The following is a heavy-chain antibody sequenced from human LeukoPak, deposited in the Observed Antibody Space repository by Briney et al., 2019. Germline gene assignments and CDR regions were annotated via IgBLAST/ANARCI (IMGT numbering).Heavy chain of an antibody. CDR3: AKRGIVIRAVIIIGFHKEAYYFDY. Sequence: GGSLRLSCVASGITLSNYGMSWVRQAPGKGLEWVSGISERGGSTNYADSVKGRFIISRDTSKNTVYLQMNSLRVEDTAVYFCAKRGIVIRAVIIIGFHKEAYYFDYWGQGILVTVSS. J-gene: IGHJ4*02. D-gene: IGHD3-10*01. CDR1: GITLSNYG. V-gene: IGHV3-23*01. CDR2: ISERGGST.